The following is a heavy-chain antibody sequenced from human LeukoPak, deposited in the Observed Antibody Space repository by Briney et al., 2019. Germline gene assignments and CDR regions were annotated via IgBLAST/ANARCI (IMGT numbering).Heavy chain of an antibody. Sequence: PGGSLRLSCAASGFTFSSYGMHWVRQAPGKGLEWVAFIRYDGSNKYYADSVKGRFTISRDNSKNTLYLQMNSLRAEDTAVYYWGKPGWGAAVYIGYGGRGPLVPVSS. J-gene: IGHJ4*02. V-gene: IGHV3-30*02. CDR1: GFTFSSYG. CDR3: GKPGWGAAVYIGY. D-gene: IGHD6-13*01. CDR2: IRYDGSNK.